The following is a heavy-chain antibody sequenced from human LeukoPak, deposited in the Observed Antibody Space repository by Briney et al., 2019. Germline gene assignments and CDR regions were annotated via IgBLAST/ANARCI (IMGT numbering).Heavy chain of an antibody. D-gene: IGHD3-10*01. J-gene: IGHJ4*02. CDR2: IHYSRNT. Sequence: NPSETLFLTCRVPDGSISGYYWSWIRLPPGKALEWIGFIHYSRNTNYNTSLKSRVTISVHTSKNHFSLKLSSVTAADTAVYYCARLISGVGYFDNWGQGTLVTVSS. V-gene: IGHV4-59*08. CDR3: ARLISGVGYFDN. CDR1: DGSISGYY.